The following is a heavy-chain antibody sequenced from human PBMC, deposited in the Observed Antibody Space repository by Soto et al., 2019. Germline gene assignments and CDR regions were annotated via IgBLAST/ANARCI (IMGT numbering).Heavy chain of an antibody. J-gene: IGHJ4*02. D-gene: IGHD2-2*03. CDR1: GFTFSSYN. CDR2: VSSSSTYI. CDR3: ARCWQRDPWMD. Sequence: EVQLVESGGGLVKPGGSLRLPCAASGFTFSSYNMNWVRQAPGKGLEWLSSVSSSSTYIYYAHSVKGRYTISRDNARNALYLQMNSLAAEDWAGYYCARCWQRDPWMDWGQGTLVTVSS. V-gene: IGHV3-21*01.